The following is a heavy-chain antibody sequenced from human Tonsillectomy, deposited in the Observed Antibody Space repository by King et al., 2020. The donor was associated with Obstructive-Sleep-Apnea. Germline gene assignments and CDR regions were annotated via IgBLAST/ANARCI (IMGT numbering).Heavy chain of an antibody. CDR1: GFTFSSYA. Sequence: VQLVESGGGVVQPGRSLRLSCAASGFTFSSYAMHWVRQAPGKGLEWVAVISYDGSNKYYADSVKGRFTISRDNSKNTLYLQMNSLRAEDTAVSYCARGPTRDCSGGSCYAIFDYWGQGTLVTVSS. J-gene: IGHJ4*02. CDR3: ARGPTRDCSGGSCYAIFDY. CDR2: ISYDGSNK. V-gene: IGHV3-30-3*01. D-gene: IGHD2-15*01.